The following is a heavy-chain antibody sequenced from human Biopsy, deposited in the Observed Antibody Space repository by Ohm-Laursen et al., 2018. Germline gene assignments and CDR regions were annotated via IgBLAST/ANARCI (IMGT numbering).Heavy chain of an antibody. D-gene: IGHD3-10*01. J-gene: IGHJ6*03. CDR2: IWYDGTDK. CDR1: GFTSSDYN. CDR3: ARDRYYGSENYFSHYNMDV. Sequence: SLRLSCAASGFTSSDYNMHWVRQAPGKGLEWVAVIWYDGTDKFYADSVKGRFTISRDNSKNTLYLHMNSLRAADTAVYYCARDRYYGSENYFSHYNMDVWGQGTTVTVSS. V-gene: IGHV3-33*08.